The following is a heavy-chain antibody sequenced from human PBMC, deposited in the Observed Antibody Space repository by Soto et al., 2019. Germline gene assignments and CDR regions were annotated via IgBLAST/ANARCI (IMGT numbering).Heavy chain of an antibody. CDR1: GGSISSGGYS. D-gene: IGHD1-1*01. CDR3: ARDQLEGNWFDP. CDR2: IYHSGNT. V-gene: IGHV4-30-2*01. Sequence: QLQLQESGSGLVRPSQTLSLTCAVSGGSISSGGYSWNWIRQPPGKGLEWIGYIYHSGNTLYNPSLKSRVTISVDKSKNQCSLKLSSGTAADTAVYYCARDQLEGNWFDPWGQGTLVTVSS. J-gene: IGHJ5*02.